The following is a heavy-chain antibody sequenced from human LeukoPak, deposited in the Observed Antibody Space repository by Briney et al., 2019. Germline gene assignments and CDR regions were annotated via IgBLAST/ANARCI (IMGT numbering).Heavy chain of an antibody. CDR1: GYTFTSYD. CDR2: MNPNSGNT. Sequence: ASVKVSCKASGYTFTSYDINWVRQATGQGLEWMGWMNPNSGNTGYAQKFQGRVTITRNTSISTAYMELSSLRSEDTAVYYCARETLRGQLRYFDWFYSASPQNYFDYWGQGTLVTVSS. CDR3: ARETLRGQLRYFDWFYSASPQNYFDY. D-gene: IGHD3-9*01. J-gene: IGHJ4*02. V-gene: IGHV1-8*03.